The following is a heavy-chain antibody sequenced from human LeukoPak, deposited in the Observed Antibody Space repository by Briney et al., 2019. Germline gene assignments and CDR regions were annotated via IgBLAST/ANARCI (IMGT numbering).Heavy chain of an antibody. CDR3: AKSRAIDH. Sequence: GGSLRLSCAASGFTFSSSDMTWVRQAPRKGLEWVSLISGSGGGTYYADSVKGRFTISRDNSKNTLYLQMNSLRAEDTAVYYCAKSRAIDHWGQGTLVTVSS. J-gene: IGHJ4*02. CDR2: ISGSGGGT. V-gene: IGHV3-23*01. CDR1: GFTFSSSD. D-gene: IGHD3-10*01.